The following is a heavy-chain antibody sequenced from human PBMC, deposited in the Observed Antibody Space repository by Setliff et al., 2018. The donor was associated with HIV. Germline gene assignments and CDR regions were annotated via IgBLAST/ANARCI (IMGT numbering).Heavy chain of an antibody. V-gene: IGHV3-21*01. CDR3: ASIELAAMVPVDY. CDR1: GFTFSSYT. Sequence: GGSLRLYCAASGFTFSSYTMNWVRQAPGKGLEWVSSISSSSYYIYYSDSVKGRFTISRDNAKNSLFLQMNSLRAEDTAVYYCASIELAAMVPVDYWGQGTLVTVSS. CDR2: ISSSSYYI. D-gene: IGHD5-18*01. J-gene: IGHJ4*02.